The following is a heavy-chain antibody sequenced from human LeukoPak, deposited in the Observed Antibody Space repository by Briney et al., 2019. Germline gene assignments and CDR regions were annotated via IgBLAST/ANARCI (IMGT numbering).Heavy chain of an antibody. CDR1: GGSISSGGYS. CDR2: IYHSGST. J-gene: IGHJ4*02. D-gene: IGHD5-12*01. Sequence: SETLSLTCAVSGGSISSGGYSWSWIRQPPGKGLEWIGYIYHSGSTYYNLSLKSRVTISVDRSKNQFSLKLSSVTAADTAVYYCARVFNGYSGYDHYFDYWGQGTLVTVSS. V-gene: IGHV4-30-2*01. CDR3: ARVFNGYSGYDHYFDY.